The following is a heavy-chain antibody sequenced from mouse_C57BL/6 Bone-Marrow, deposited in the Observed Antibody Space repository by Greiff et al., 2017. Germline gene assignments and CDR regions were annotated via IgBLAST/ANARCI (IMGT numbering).Heavy chain of an antibody. Sequence: VQLVESGPGLVQPSQSLSITCTVSGFSLTSYGVHWVRQSPGKGLEWLGVIWSGGSTDYNAAFISRLSISKDNSKSQVFFKMNSLQADDTAIYYCASPYYYGSSPAWFAYWGQGTLVTVSA. J-gene: IGHJ3*01. CDR2: IWSGGST. D-gene: IGHD1-1*01. V-gene: IGHV2-2*01. CDR1: GFSLTSYG. CDR3: ASPYYYGSSPAWFAY.